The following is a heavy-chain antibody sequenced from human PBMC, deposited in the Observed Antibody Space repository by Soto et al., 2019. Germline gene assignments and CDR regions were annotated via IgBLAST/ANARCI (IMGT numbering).Heavy chain of an antibody. V-gene: IGHV1-46*01. J-gene: IGHJ4*02. CDR2: SNPSGGNT. D-gene: IGHD1-26*01. Sequence: QVQLVQSGAEVKRPGASVRLSCKTSGYSFASHYIHWVRQAPGQGLQWMALSNPSGGNTNVAQRYQGRVTLTKDRSSSIVYMELSTLTSADTAIYYCARVSQVGVRYHCDYWGQGTLITVSS. CDR1: GYSFASHY. CDR3: ARVSQVGVRYHCDY.